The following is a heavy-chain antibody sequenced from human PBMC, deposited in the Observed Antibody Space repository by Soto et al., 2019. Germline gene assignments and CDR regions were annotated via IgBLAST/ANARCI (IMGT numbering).Heavy chain of an antibody. CDR1: GFTFSSYG. D-gene: IGHD5-18*01. J-gene: IGHJ6*01. V-gene: IGHV3-30*18. CDR3: AKDRGYLAYSGRDA. CDR2: ISYDGSNK. Sequence: QVQLVESGGGVVQPGRSLRLSCAASGFTFSSYGMHWVRQAPGKGLEWVAVISYDGSNKYYADSVKGRFTISRDNSKNTMYLQMNSLRAEGTGVYYCAKDRGYLAYSGRDAWGQGTTVTVSS.